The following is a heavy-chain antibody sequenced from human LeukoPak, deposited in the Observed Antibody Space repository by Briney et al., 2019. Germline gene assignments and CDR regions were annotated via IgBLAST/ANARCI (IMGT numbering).Heavy chain of an antibody. D-gene: IGHD1-26*01. Sequence: GGSLRLSCAASGFTFSDYYMSWIRQAPGKGLEWVSYISSSSSTIYYADSVKGRFTVSRDNAKNSLYLQMNSLRAEDTAVYYCASLSIVGSGDAFDIWGQGTMVTVSS. V-gene: IGHV3-11*04. CDR3: ASLSIVGSGDAFDI. CDR2: ISSSSSTI. J-gene: IGHJ3*02. CDR1: GFTFSDYY.